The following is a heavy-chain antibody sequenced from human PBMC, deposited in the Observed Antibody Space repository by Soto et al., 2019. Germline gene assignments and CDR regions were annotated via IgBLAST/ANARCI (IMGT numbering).Heavy chain of an antibody. V-gene: IGHV4-31*03. CDR2: IYHSGGA. Sequence: SETVSLTCTFSCDSITSGGYYWSWLRQQPGKGLEWIGYIYHSGGASYNPSLRGRAVISIDTSKNQFFLRMNAVTAADTATYYCARDYDGAGSQYYYYGMEVWGQGTTVTVAS. D-gene: IGHD3-10*01. CDR3: ARDYDGAGSQYYYYGMEV. J-gene: IGHJ6*02. CDR1: CDSITSGGYY.